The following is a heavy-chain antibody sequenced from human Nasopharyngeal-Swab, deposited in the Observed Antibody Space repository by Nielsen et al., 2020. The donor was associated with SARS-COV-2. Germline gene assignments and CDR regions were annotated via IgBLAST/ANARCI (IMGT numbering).Heavy chain of an antibody. V-gene: IGHV3-23*01. CDR3: AKTLAPRGYFDY. J-gene: IGHJ4*02. CDR2: ISGSGGST. D-gene: IGHD3-10*01. Sequence: GGSLRLSCAASGFTFSSYAMSWVRQAPGKGLEWVSAISGSGGSTYYAYSVKGRFTISRGNSKNTLYLQMNSLRAEDTAVYYCAKTLAPRGYFDYWGQGTLVTVSS. CDR1: GFTFSSYA.